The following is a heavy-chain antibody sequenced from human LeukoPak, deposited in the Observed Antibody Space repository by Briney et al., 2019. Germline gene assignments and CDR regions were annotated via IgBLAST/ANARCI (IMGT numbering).Heavy chain of an antibody. Sequence: PSETLSLTCTVSGGSIINHYWSWVRQPAGKGLEWIGRIYSSGSANYSPSLKSRVSMSIDMSNNHFSLNLTSVTAADTASYFCARDVRYASGWSTPESWGQGTLVTVSA. CDR3: ARDVRYASGWSTPES. CDR2: IYSSGSA. D-gene: IGHD6-19*01. CDR1: GGSIINHY. J-gene: IGHJ5*02. V-gene: IGHV4-4*07.